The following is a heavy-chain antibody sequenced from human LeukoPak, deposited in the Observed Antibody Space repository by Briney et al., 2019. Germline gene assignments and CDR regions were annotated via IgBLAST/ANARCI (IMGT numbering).Heavy chain of an antibody. V-gene: IGHV1-46*01. D-gene: IGHD3-10*01. J-gene: IGHJ5*02. CDR2: INPSGGST. Sequence: GASVKVSCKASGYTFTSYYMHWVRQAPGQGLEWMGIINPSGGSTSYAQKFQGRVTMTRDTSISTAYMELSRLRSDDTAVYYCARPARLLWFGEPYNWFDPWGQGTLVTVSS. CDR1: GYTFTSYY. CDR3: ARPARLLWFGEPYNWFDP.